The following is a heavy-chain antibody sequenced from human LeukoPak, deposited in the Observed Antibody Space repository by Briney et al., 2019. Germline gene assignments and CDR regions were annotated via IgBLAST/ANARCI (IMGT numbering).Heavy chain of an antibody. D-gene: IGHD2-2*01. Sequence: GGSLRLSCAASGFTFSTFSMTWVRQAPGKGLEWVSVISSRGTTTMYADSVKGRFTISRDNSKDTLYLQMDSLKAEDTALYFCAKGGPYCSTTSCAQTFDCWGQGTLVTVSP. CDR2: ISSRGTTT. CDR1: GFTFSTFS. V-gene: IGHV3-23*01. CDR3: AKGGPYCSTTSCAQTFDC. J-gene: IGHJ4*02.